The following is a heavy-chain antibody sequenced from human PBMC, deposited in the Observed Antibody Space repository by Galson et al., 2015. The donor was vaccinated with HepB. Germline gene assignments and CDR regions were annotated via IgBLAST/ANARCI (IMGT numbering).Heavy chain of an antibody. CDR2: ISSSGSTI. D-gene: IGHD2-15*01. V-gene: IGHV3-11*01. CDR1: GFTFSDYY. CDR3: ARMVLATEDEDEVNWFDP. J-gene: IGHJ5*02. Sequence: SLRLSCAASGFTFSDYYMSWIRQAPGKGLEWVSYISSSGSTIYYADSVKGRFTIPRDNAKNSLYLQMNSLRAEDTAVYYCARMVLATEDEDEVNWFDPWGQGTLVTVSS.